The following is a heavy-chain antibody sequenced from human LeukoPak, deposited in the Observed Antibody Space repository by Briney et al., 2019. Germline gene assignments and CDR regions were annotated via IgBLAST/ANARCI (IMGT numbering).Heavy chain of an antibody. Sequence: PGGSLRLSCAASGFTFSSYWMHWVRQAPGKGLVWVSRINTDGSSTSYADSVKGQFTISRDNSKNTLYLQMNSLRAEDTAVYYCARDSSYAGRAFDIWGQGTMVTVSS. CDR2: INTDGSST. J-gene: IGHJ3*02. V-gene: IGHV3-74*01. CDR3: ARDSSYAGRAFDI. D-gene: IGHD2-2*01. CDR1: GFTFSSYW.